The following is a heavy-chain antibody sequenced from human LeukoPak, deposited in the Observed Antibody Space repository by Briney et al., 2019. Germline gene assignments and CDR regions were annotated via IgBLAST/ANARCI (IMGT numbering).Heavy chain of an antibody. D-gene: IGHD3-22*01. CDR2: IYPGDSDT. CDR3: ARHAWDSSGYCRFYFDY. V-gene: IGHV5-51*01. Sequence: GESLKISCKGSGYSFTSYWIGWVRQIPGKGLEWMGIIYPGDSDTRYSPSFQGQVTISADKSISTAYLQWSSLKASDTAMYYCARHAWDSSGYCRFYFDYWGQGTLVTVSS. J-gene: IGHJ4*02. CDR1: GYSFTSYW.